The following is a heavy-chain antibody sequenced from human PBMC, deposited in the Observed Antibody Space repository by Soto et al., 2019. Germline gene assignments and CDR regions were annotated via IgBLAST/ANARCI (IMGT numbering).Heavy chain of an antibody. Sequence: DSVKVSCKASGYTFTSYGISWVRQAPGQGLEWMGWISAYNGNTNYAQKLQGRVTMTTDTSTSTAYMELRSLRSDDTAVYYCGRGPPYGDPDPGYFQHWGQGTLVTVSS. V-gene: IGHV1-18*01. CDR1: GYTFTSYG. D-gene: IGHD4-17*01. CDR3: GRGPPYGDPDPGYFQH. J-gene: IGHJ1*01. CDR2: ISAYNGNT.